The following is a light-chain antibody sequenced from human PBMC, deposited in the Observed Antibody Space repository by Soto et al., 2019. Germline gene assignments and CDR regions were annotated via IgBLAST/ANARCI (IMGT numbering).Light chain of an antibody. CDR1: QSVSSN. Sequence: MVMTPSPATLAVSPREVAPLSRRASQSVSSNLAWYQQKPGQAPRLLMYGASTRATGIPARFSGSGSGTEFTLTISSLQSEDSAVYYCQQYNDWWTFGQGTKVDIK. CDR2: GAS. CDR3: QQYNDWWT. V-gene: IGKV3-15*01. J-gene: IGKJ1*01.